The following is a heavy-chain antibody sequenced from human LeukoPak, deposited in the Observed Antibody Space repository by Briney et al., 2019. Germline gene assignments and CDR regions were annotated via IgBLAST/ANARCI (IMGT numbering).Heavy chain of an antibody. CDR2: IKQDGGEK. D-gene: IGHD3-22*01. CDR1: GFTFSSTW. Sequence: PGGSLRLSCAASGFTFSSTWMSWVRQAPGKGLEWVANIKQDGGEKYYVDSVKGRFTISRDNAKNSLYLQMNSLRVEDTAVYYCARTPYSSGFYPLDYWGQGTLVTVSS. V-gene: IGHV3-7*01. J-gene: IGHJ4*02. CDR3: ARTPYSSGFYPLDY.